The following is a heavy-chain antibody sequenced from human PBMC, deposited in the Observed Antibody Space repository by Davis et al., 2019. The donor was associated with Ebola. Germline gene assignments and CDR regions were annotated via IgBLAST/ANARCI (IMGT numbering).Heavy chain of an antibody. J-gene: IGHJ6*03. V-gene: IGHV4-39*07. D-gene: IGHD3-10*01. Sequence: PSETLSLTCTVSGASVTSTSYYWAWIRQPPGKGLEWIGSVFSRGNTYYNPSLKSRVTLSVDTSKNQFSLKLSSVTAADTAVYYCARDYRRLGGGYYYYYMDVWGKGTTVTVSS. CDR3: ARDYRRLGGGYYYYYMDV. CDR2: VFSRGNT. CDR1: GASVTSTSYY.